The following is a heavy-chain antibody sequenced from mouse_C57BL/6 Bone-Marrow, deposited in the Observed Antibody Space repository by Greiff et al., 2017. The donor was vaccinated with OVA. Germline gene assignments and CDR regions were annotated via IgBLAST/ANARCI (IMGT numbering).Heavy chain of an antibody. CDR3: ATRGFAY. Sequence: DVQLVESGPGLVKPSQSLSLTCSVTGYSITSGYYWNWIRQFPGNKLEWMGYISYDGSNNYNPSLKNRISITRDTSKNQFFLKLNSVTTEDTATYYCATRGFAYWGQGTLVTVSA. CDR1: GYSITSGYY. CDR2: ISYDGSN. V-gene: IGHV3-6*01. J-gene: IGHJ3*01.